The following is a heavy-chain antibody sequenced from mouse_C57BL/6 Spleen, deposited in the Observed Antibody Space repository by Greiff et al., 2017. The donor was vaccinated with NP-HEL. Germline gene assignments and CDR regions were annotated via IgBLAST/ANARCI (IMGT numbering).Heavy chain of an antibody. CDR3: ARFLYDYDEFAY. CDR2: IYPRSGNT. J-gene: IGHJ3*01. CDR1: GYTFTSYG. D-gene: IGHD2-4*01. Sequence: VKVVESGAELARPGASVKLSCKASGYTFTSYGISWVKQRTGQGLEWIGEIYPRSGNTYYNEKFKGKATLTADKSSSTAYMELRSLTSEDSAVYFCARFLYDYDEFAYWGQGTLVTVSA. V-gene: IGHV1-81*01.